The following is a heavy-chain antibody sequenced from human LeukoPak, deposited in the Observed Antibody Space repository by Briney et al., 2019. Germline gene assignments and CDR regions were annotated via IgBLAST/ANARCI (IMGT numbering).Heavy chain of an antibody. CDR2: IYTSGST. V-gene: IGHV4-4*07. D-gene: IGHD4-17*01. J-gene: IGHJ2*01. Sequence: SETLSLTCTVSGGSISSYYWSWIRQPPGKGLEWIGRIYTSGSTNYNPSLKSRVTMSVDTSKNQFSLKLSSVTAADTAVYYCARDPPAVTTFNWYFDLWGRGTLVTVSS. CDR3: ARDPPAVTTFNWYFDL. CDR1: GGSISSYY.